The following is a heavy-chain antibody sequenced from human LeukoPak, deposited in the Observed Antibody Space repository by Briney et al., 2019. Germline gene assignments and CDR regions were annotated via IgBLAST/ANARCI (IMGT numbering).Heavy chain of an antibody. Sequence: AAVKVSCKVSGDTLTEFAMHWVRQAPGKGLEWMGGFDPEDGETIYAQKFQGRVIMSEDTSTDTAYMELSSLRSEDTAVYYCAADRFSIFGVVITPKNYYDMDVWGQGTTVTVSS. D-gene: IGHD3-3*01. J-gene: IGHJ6*02. CDR1: GDTLTEFA. V-gene: IGHV1-24*01. CDR2: FDPEDGET. CDR3: AADRFSIFGVVITPKNYYDMDV.